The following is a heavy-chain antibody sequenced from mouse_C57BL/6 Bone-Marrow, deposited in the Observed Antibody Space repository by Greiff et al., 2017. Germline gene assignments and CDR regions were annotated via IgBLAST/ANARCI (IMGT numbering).Heavy chain of an antibody. Sequence: EVQRVESGGGLVKPGGSLKLSCAASGFTFSDYGMHWVRQAPEKGLEWVAYISSGSSTIYYADTVKGGFTISRDNTKNTLFLQMTSLRSEDTAMYYCARTGSFDYWGQGTTLTVSS. J-gene: IGHJ2*01. CDR1: GFTFSDYG. CDR3: ARTGSFDY. CDR2: ISSGSSTI. D-gene: IGHD4-1*01. V-gene: IGHV5-17*01.